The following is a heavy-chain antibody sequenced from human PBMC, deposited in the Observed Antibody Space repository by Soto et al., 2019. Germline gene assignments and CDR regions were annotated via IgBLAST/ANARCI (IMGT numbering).Heavy chain of an antibody. J-gene: IGHJ4*02. CDR2: IYYSGRT. D-gene: IGHD3-10*01. CDR3: ERLGGYYQAFDS. CDR1: GGSISPYY. Sequence: QVQLQESGPGMVKPSETLSLTCTVSGGSISPYYWSWVRPPPGKGLGWIGYIYYSGRTTYNPSLKSRVNISVDTSQNHCSLNLSSVTAADTAVYYCERLGGYYQAFDSWGQGTLVTVSS. V-gene: IGHV4-59*08.